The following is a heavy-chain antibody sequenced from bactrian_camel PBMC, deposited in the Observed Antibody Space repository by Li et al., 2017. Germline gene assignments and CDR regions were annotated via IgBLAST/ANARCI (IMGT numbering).Heavy chain of an antibody. J-gene: IGHJ4*01. CDR3: AISRYCVTLGAAHNY. CDR1: YSPYDTNNR. Sequence: HVQLVESGGGSVQAGGSLRLSCLALYSPYDTNNRMGWFRQVPGKEREGVATITPTGGVAHYSDIAKGRFTISQDKAKNQVYLQMDSLKVEDTAMYYCAISRYCVTLGAAHNYWGQGTQVTVS. V-gene: IGHV3S60*01. D-gene: IGHD1*01. CDR2: ITPTGGVA.